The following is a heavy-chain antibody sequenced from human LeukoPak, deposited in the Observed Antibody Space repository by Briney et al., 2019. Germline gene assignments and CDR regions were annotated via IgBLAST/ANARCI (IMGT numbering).Heavy chain of an antibody. Sequence: SETLSLTCTVSGGSISSYYWSWIRQPPGKGLEWIGYIYYSGSTNYNPSLKSRVTISVDTSKNQFSLKLSSVPAADTAVYYCARGRRAPTYYYDSSGLKKYYFDYWGQGTLVTVSS. V-gene: IGHV4-59*01. CDR2: IYYSGST. CDR1: GGSISSYY. CDR3: ARGRRAPTYYYDSSGLKKYYFDY. D-gene: IGHD3-22*01. J-gene: IGHJ4*02.